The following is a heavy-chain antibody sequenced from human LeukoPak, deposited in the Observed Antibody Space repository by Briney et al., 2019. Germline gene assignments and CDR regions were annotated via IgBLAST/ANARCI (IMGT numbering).Heavy chain of an antibody. CDR2: IKRKTDGETT. Sequence: KPGGSLRLSCAASGFTFINAWMSWVRQAPGKGLKWVGRIKRKTDGETTDYAAPVKGRFTISRDDLDKMLYLQMDSLKTEHTAIYYCTTDWGLPNCGGDCYPPWGQGTLVTVSS. CDR3: TTDWGLPNCGGDCYPP. V-gene: IGHV3-15*01. J-gene: IGHJ5*02. D-gene: IGHD2-21*02. CDR1: GFTFINAW.